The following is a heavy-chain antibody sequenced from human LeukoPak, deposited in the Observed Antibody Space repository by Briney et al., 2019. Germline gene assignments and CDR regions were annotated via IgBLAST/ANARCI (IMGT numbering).Heavy chain of an antibody. V-gene: IGHV4-4*07. CDR3: ARSRLELGATDCSFDY. CDR1: DDSITMYF. CDR2: ISTSGST. D-gene: IGHD1-26*01. Sequence: SETLSLTCTVSDDSITMYFWSWIRQPAGKGLEWIGRISTSGSTNYNPSLKSRVTISVDTSNKHFSLQLSSLTAADTAVYYCARSRLELGATDCSFDYWGQGILVTVSS. J-gene: IGHJ4*02.